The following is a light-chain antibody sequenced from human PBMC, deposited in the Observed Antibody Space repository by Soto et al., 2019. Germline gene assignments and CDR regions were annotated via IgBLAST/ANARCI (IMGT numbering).Light chain of an antibody. CDR2: LNSDGSH. CDR3: QTWGSGIVV. J-gene: IGLJ2*01. V-gene: IGLV4-69*01. Sequence: QSVLTQSPSASASLGASVKLTCTLSSGHSNYAIAWHQQQSEKGPRYLMKLNSDGSHSEGDGIPDRFSGSSSGAERYLTIPSLQSEDEADYYCQTWGSGIVVFGGGTKLTVL. CDR1: SGHSNYA.